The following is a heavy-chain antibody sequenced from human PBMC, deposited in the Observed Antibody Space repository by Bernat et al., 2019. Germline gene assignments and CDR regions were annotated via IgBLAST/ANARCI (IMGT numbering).Heavy chain of an antibody. J-gene: IGHJ4*02. V-gene: IGHV3-23*01. CDR2: ISGPGVGT. CDR3: ARGGGSGSYYLDY. Sequence: EVQLLESGGGLVQPGGSLRLSCAASGFTFGSYAMSWVRQAPGKGLEWVSGISGPGVGTHYADSMKGRFTISRDNSKNTLYLQMNSLRAEDTAVYYCARGGGSGSYYLDYWGQGTLVTVSS. CDR1: GFTFGSYA. D-gene: IGHD3-10*01.